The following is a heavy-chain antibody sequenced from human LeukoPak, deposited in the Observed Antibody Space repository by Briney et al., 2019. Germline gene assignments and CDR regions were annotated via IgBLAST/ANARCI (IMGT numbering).Heavy chain of an antibody. CDR2: IIPIFGTA. Sequence: SVKVSCKASGGTFSSYAISWVRQAPGQGLEWMGGIIPIFGTANYAQKFQGRVTITADESTSTAYMELSSLRSEDTAVYYCARATGGSSSWYVSQYYYYYYGMDVWGQGTTVTVSS. V-gene: IGHV1-69*13. CDR1: GGTFSSYA. CDR3: ARATGGSSSWYVSQYYYYYYGMDV. J-gene: IGHJ6*02. D-gene: IGHD6-13*01.